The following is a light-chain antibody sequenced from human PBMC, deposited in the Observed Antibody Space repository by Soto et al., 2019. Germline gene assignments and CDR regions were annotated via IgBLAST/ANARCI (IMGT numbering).Light chain of an antibody. J-gene: IGKJ1*01. V-gene: IGKV3-11*01. CDR1: QSVSSY. CDR3: QQRSNWWT. CDR2: DAS. Sequence: EIVLTQSPATLSLSPGERATLSCRASQSVSSYLAWYQQKPGQAPRLLIYDASNRATGIPARFSGSGSGTDFTLTISSLEPEDVAVYYWQQRSNWWTFGQGTKVE.